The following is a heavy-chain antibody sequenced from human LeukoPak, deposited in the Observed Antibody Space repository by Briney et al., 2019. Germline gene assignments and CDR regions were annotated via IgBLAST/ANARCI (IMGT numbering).Heavy chain of an antibody. J-gene: IGHJ4*02. CDR2: SYDSGST. V-gene: IGHV4-59*08. CDR1: GGSISSYY. D-gene: IGHD4-23*01. CDR3: ARHLSAYGGYPGFDY. Sequence: SETLSLTRTVSGGSISSYYWSWIRQPPGKGLEWIGYSYDSGSTNYNPSLKSRVTISLDTSKNQFSLKLSSVTAADTAVYYCARHLSAYGGYPGFDYWGQGTLVTVSS.